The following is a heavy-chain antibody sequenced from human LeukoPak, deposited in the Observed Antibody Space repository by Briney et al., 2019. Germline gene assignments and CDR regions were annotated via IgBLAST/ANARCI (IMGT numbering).Heavy chain of an antibody. V-gene: IGHV4-59*01. CDR3: ARVDPDSSSTLEVFDY. Sequence: SETLSLTCTVSGGSISSYYWSWIRQPPGKGLEGIGYIYYSGSTNYNPSLKSRVTISVDTSKNQFSLKLNSVTAADTAVYYCARVDPDSSSTLEVFDYWGQGTLVTVSS. CDR2: IYYSGST. D-gene: IGHD6-6*01. J-gene: IGHJ4*02. CDR1: GGSISSYY.